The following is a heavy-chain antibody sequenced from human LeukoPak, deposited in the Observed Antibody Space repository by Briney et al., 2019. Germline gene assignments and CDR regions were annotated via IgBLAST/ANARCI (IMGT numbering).Heavy chain of an antibody. CDR2: IYYSGSI. CDR1: GGSIRGSKYY. CDR3: ARMYFDNSAYYYGALL. V-gene: IGHV4-61*05. J-gene: IGHJ4*02. D-gene: IGHD3-22*01. Sequence: PSETLSLTCTVSGGSIRGSKYYWAWIPQPPGKGLECIGYIYYSGSINYNPSLKTLVTIAVDTSKNQFYLRLSSVTAADTAMYYCARMYFDNSAYYYGALLWGQGTLVTVSS.